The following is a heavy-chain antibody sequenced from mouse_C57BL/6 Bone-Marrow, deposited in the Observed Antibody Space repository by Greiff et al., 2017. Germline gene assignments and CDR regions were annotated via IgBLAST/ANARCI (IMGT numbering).Heavy chain of an antibody. Sequence: QVQLQQSGAELARPGASVKLSCKASGYTFPSYGISWVKQRTGQGLEWIGEIYPRSGNTYYNEKFKGKATLTADKSSSTAYMELRNLTSEDAAVDFCASSVITTVVAPYYAMDYWGQGTSVTVSS. V-gene: IGHV1-81*01. D-gene: IGHD1-1*01. CDR2: IYPRSGNT. CDR1: GYTFPSYG. CDR3: ASSVITTVVAPYYAMDY. J-gene: IGHJ4*01.